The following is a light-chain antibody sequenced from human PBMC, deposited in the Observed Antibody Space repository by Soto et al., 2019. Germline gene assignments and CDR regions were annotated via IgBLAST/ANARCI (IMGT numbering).Light chain of an antibody. CDR1: SSDVGGYNY. V-gene: IGLV2-8*01. CDR2: EVS. J-gene: IGLJ1*01. CDR3: SSYAGSNIYV. Sequence: QSALTQPPSASGSPGQSVTISCTGTSSDVGGYNYVSWYQQHPGKAPKLMIYEVSKRPSGVPDRFSGSKSGNTASLTVSGLQAEDEAGYYCSSYAGSNIYVFGTGTKLTVL.